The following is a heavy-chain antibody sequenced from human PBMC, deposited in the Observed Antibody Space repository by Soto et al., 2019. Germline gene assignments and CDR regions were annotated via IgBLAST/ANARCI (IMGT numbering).Heavy chain of an antibody. Sequence: QVQLVESGGGVVQPGRSLRLSCAASGFTFSSYGMHWVRQAPGKGLEWVAVISYDGSNKYYADSVKGRFTISRDNSKNTLYLQMNSLRAEDTAVYYCAKMDWTGTTAWWGQGTLVTVSS. CDR2: ISYDGSNK. D-gene: IGHD1-7*01. V-gene: IGHV3-30*18. CDR1: GFTFSSYG. J-gene: IGHJ4*02. CDR3: AKMDWTGTTAW.